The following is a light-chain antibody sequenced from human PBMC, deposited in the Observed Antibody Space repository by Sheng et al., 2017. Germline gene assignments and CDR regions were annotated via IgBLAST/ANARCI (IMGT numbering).Light chain of an antibody. Sequence: EIVLTQSPATLSLSPGERATLSCRASHSVNNYLAWYQQKPGQAPRLLIYDASNRATGIPARFSGSGSGTDFTLTISSLAPEDFAVYYCQQYGSSLTFGGGTKVEIK. CDR3: QQYGSSLT. CDR1: HSVNNY. CDR2: DAS. V-gene: IGKV3-11*01. J-gene: IGKJ4*01.